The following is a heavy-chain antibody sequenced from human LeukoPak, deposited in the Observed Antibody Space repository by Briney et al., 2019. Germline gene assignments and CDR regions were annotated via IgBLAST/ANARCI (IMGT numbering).Heavy chain of an antibody. Sequence: GGSLRLSCAASGFTFSSYSMNWVRQAPGKGLEWVSSISSSSSYIYYADSVKGRFTISRDNAKNSLYLQMNSLRAEDTAVYYCARAPTYCGGDCYYDYWGQGTLVTVSS. V-gene: IGHV3-21*01. J-gene: IGHJ4*02. D-gene: IGHD2-21*02. CDR2: ISSSSSYI. CDR1: GFTFSSYS. CDR3: ARAPTYCGGDCYYDY.